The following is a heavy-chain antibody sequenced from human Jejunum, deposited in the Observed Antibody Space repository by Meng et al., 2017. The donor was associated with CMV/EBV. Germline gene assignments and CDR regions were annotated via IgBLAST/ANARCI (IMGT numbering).Heavy chain of an antibody. V-gene: IGHV4-59*08. CDR1: GGSISTYY. D-gene: IGHD3-16*02. Sequence: QRQGSGPGLVKPSETLSLTCAVSGGSISTYYWSWIRQPPGKGLEWIGNNYYSGSTNYNPSLASRVTISVDSSKNQFSLKLSSVTAADTAVYYCARHQNGGTYPLDYWGQGTLVTVSS. CDR3: ARHQNGGTYPLDY. CDR2: NYYSGST. J-gene: IGHJ4*02.